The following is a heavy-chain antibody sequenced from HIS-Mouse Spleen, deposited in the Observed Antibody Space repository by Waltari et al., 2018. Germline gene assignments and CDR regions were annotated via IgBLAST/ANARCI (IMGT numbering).Heavy chain of an antibody. CDR1: GYTFTSYD. D-gene: IGHD4-4*01. CDR2: MNPNSGNT. V-gene: IGHV1-8*01. CDR3: ARGHDYSNYFDY. Sequence: QVQLVQSGAEVKKPGASVKVSCTASGYTFTSYDTNWVQQSTGQGLEWMGWMNPNSGNTGYAQKFQGRVTMTRNTSISTAYMELSSLRSEDTAVYYCARGHDYSNYFDYWGQGTLVTVSS. J-gene: IGHJ4*02.